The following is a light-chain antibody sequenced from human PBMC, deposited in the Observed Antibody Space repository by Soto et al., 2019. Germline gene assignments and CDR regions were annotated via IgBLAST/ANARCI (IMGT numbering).Light chain of an antibody. V-gene: IGKV3-20*01. CDR1: QSVSSNY. Sequence: EIVLAQSPGTLSLSPGEGATLSCRASQSVSSNYLAWYQQKPGQAPRLLIYGASSRATGIPDRFSGSGSGTDFTLTISRLEPEDFAVYYCQQYGSSMYTFGQGTKREIK. CDR2: GAS. CDR3: QQYGSSMYT. J-gene: IGKJ2*01.